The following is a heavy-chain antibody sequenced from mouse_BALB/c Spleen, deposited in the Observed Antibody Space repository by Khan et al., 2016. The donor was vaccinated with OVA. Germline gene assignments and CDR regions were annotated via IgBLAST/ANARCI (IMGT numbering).Heavy chain of an antibody. D-gene: IGHD2-14*01. V-gene: IGHV5-6-5*01. J-gene: IGHJ2*01. Sequence: EVELVESGGGSVKPGGSLNLSCAVSRFTFSSYAMSWVRQTPEKRLEWVASISSGGSTYYPDSVKGRFTISRDNARNILYLQMSSLRSEDMAMYFCAREAYRYDEYYFDYWGQGTTLTVSS. CDR3: AREAYRYDEYYFDY. CDR1: RFTFSSYA. CDR2: ISSGGST.